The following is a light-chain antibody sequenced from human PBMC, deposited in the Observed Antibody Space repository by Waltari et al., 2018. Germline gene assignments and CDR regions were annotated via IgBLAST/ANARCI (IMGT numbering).Light chain of an antibody. J-gene: IGKJ1*01. V-gene: IGKV3-20*01. CDR1: QSVTRA. Sequence: EILLTQSPGTLSLSPGERATLSCRASQSVTRALAWYQQKPGQAPRLLIYDTSKRATGIPDRFSGSGSATDFSLTISRLEPEDFAVYYCQHYVRLPATFGQGTKVEIK. CDR2: DTS. CDR3: QHYVRLPAT.